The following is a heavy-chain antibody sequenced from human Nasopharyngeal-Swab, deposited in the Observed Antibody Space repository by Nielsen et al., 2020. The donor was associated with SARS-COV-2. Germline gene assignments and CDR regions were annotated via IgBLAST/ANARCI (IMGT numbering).Heavy chain of an antibody. CDR3: VRDTPAMLAY. CDR2: ISSTGDYI. Sequence: SCAASGFTFNIYTVNWVRQAPGKGLEWVSAISSTGDYIYYAASVKGRFTISRDNAKNSLYLQMNSLRAEDTAVYYCVRDTPAMLAYWGQGTLVTVSS. V-gene: IGHV3-21*01. J-gene: IGHJ4*02. CDR1: GFTFNIYT.